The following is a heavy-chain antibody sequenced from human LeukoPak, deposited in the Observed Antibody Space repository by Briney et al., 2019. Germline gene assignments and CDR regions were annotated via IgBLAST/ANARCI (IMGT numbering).Heavy chain of an antibody. Sequence: PGGSLRLSCAASGFTFSSYAVSWVRQARGKGREWVSAISGSGGSTYYADSVKDRFTISRDNSKNTLYLQMNGLRAEDTAVYYCAQEVSGYDYWGQGTLVTVSS. D-gene: IGHD5-12*01. CDR3: AQEVSGYDY. CDR2: ISGSGGST. J-gene: IGHJ4*02. CDR1: GFTFSSYA. V-gene: IGHV3-23*01.